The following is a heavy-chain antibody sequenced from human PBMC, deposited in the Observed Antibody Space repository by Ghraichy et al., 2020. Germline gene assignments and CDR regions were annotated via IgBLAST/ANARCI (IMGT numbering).Heavy chain of an antibody. CDR2: IKSKTDGGTT. Sequence: GESLNISCAASGFTFSNAWMHWVRQAPGKGLEWVGRIKSKTDGGTTDYAAPVEGRFTISRDDSHTTMYLQMSSLKTEDTAVYYCTTYLSSVARDWGQGTLVTVSS. J-gene: IGHJ4*02. CDR3: TTYLSSVARD. V-gene: IGHV3-15*07. D-gene: IGHD2-21*01. CDR1: GFTFSNAW.